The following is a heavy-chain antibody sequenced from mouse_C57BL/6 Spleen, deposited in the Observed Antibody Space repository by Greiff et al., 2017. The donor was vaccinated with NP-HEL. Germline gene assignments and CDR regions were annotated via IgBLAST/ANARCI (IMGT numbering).Heavy chain of an antibody. CDR2: IDPSDSYT. J-gene: IGHJ3*01. Sequence: QLQQPGAELVMPGASVKLSCKASGYTFTSYWMHWVKQRPGQGLEWIGEIDPSDSYTNYNQKFKGKSTLTVDKSSSTAYMQLSSLTSEDSAVYYCARWKDGYYAYWGQGTLVTVSA. V-gene: IGHV1-69*01. CDR1: GYTFTSYW. D-gene: IGHD2-3*01. CDR3: ARWKDGYYAY.